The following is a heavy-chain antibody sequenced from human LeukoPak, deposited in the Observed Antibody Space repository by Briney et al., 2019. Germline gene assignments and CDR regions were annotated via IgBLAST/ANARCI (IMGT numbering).Heavy chain of an antibody. V-gene: IGHV4-4*07. Sequence: SETLSLTCTVSGGSISSYYWSWIRQPAGKGLEWIGRIYTSGSTNYNPSLKSRVTMSVDTSKNQFSLKLSSVTAADTAVYYCHSSSWYGGFDYWGQGTLATVSS. D-gene: IGHD6-13*01. CDR2: IYTSGST. CDR1: GGSISSYY. CDR3: HSSSWYGGFDY. J-gene: IGHJ4*02.